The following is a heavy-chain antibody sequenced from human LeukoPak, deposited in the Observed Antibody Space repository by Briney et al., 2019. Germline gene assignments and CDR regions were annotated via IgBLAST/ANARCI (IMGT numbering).Heavy chain of an antibody. CDR2: FHRGRI. CDR1: GYPIGLDYY. CDR3: ARAPSSYESGNGYPNLGWLDP. D-gene: IGHD5-24*01. J-gene: IGHJ5*02. V-gene: IGHV4-38-2*02. Sequence: SETLSLTCKVSGYPIGLDYYWVWIRQAPGRGLQWIGGFHRGRIQYNSALKSRVTISIDSSKNQFSLRMWPVTAADTFFYFCARAPSSYESGNGYPNLGWLDPWGQGALVTVSS.